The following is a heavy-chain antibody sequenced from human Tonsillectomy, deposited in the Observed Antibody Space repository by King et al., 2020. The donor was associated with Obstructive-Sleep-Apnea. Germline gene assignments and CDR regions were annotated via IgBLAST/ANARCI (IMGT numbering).Heavy chain of an antibody. D-gene: IGHD6-19*01. CDR1: GGSISSSRNY. V-gene: IGHV4-39*07. CDR3: ARFWGSGWDDNYFDY. CDR2: IYYSGNT. J-gene: IGHJ4*02. Sequence: QLQESGPGLVKPSETLSLTCTVSGGSISSSRNYWGWIRQPPGKGLEWIASIYYSGNTYHNPSLKSRVTISVDTSKNQFSLKVSSVTAADTAVYYCARFWGSGWDDNYFDYWGQGTLVTVPS.